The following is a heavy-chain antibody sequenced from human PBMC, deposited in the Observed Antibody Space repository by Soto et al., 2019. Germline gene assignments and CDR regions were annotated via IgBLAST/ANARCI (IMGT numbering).Heavy chain of an antibody. CDR2: ISYDGSNK. V-gene: IGHV3-30-3*01. J-gene: IGHJ6*02. D-gene: IGHD3-22*01. CDR3: ARDTRGKIVVVYYYYGMDV. CDR1: GFTFSSYA. Sequence: GGSLRLSCAASGFTFSSYAMHWVRQAPGKGLEWVAVISYDGSNKYYADSVKGRFTISRDNSKNTLYLQMNSLRAEDTAGYYCARDTRGKIVVVYYYYGMDVWGQGTTVTVSS.